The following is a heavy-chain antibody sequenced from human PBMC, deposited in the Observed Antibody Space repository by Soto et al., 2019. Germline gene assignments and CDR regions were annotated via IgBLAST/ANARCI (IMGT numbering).Heavy chain of an antibody. J-gene: IGHJ5*02. CDR2: IYWDDDK. D-gene: IGHD3-10*01. CDR1: GFSLSTSGVG. CDR3: AHRRGVSRRGWFDP. V-gene: IGHV2-5*02. Sequence: QITLKESGPTLVKPTQTLTLTCTFSGFSLSTSGVGVGWIRQPPGKALEWLALIYWDDDKRYSPSLKSRLTITKDTPKNQVVLTMTNMDPVDTATYYCAHRRGVSRRGWFDPWGQGTLVTVSS.